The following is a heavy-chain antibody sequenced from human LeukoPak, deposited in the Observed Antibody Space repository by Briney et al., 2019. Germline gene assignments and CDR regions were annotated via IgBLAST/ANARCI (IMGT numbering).Heavy chain of an antibody. V-gene: IGHV4-34*01. CDR1: GGSFSGYY. CDR3: AXGGYXSGWYRGGAFDI. J-gene: IGHJ3*02. D-gene: IGHD6-19*01. Sequence: PXETLSLXCAVYGGSFSGYYWSWIRQPPGKGLEWIGEINHSGSTNYNPSLKSRVTISVETSKKQFSLKRSSVDAADTAVYYCAXGGYXSGWYRGGAFDIWGQGTMVTVSS. CDR2: INHSGST.